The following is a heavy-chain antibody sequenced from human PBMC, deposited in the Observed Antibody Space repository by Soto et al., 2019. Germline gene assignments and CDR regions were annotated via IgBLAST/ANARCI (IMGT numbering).Heavy chain of an antibody. CDR1: GFTFSSYA. J-gene: IGHJ4*02. V-gene: IGHV3-23*01. CDR2: ISGSGGDT. CDR3: AKDRGAWDRLFDY. D-gene: IGHD3-9*01. Sequence: GGSLRLSCAASGFTFSSYAMSWVRQAPGKGLEWVSTISGSGGDTYYADSVKGRFPISRDNSKNTLYLQMNSLRAEDTAVYYCAKDRGAWDRLFDYWGQGALVTVS.